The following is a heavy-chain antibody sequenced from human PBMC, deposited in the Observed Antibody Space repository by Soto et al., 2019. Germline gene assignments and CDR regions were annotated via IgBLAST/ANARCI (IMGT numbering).Heavy chain of an antibody. D-gene: IGHD6-19*01. CDR1: GFTFNTYG. CDR2: IWHDVSYT. J-gene: IGHJ4*02. Sequence: QVQLVESGGGVVQPGRSLRLSCAASGFTFNTYGMHWVRQAPGKGLEWVAVIWHDVSYTYYADSVRGRFTLSRDNTKNTLYLQMSSLRAEDTAVHYCARLYTSGWYLDYWGQGTLLTVSS. V-gene: IGHV3-33*01. CDR3: ARLYTSGWYLDY.